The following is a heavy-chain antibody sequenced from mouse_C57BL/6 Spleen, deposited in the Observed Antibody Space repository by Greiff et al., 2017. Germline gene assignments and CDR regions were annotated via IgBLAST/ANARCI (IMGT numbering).Heavy chain of an antibody. J-gene: IGHJ2*01. V-gene: IGHV1-69*01. D-gene: IGHD2-5*01. CDR3: ARGSNQRYFDY. CDR1: GYTFTSYW. Sequence: QVQLQQPGAELVMPGASVKLSCKASGYTFTSYWMHWVKQRPGQGLEWIGEIDPSDSYTNYNQKFKGKSTLTVDKSSSTAYMQLSSLTSEDSAVYYCARGSNQRYFDYWGQGTTLTVSS. CDR2: IDPSDSYT.